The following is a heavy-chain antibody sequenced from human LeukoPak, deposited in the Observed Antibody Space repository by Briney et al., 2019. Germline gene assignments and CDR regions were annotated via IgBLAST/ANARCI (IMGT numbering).Heavy chain of an antibody. CDR1: GYTFTSYG. Sequence: ASVKVSCKASGYTFTSYGISWVRQAPGQGLEWMGWISAYNGNTNYAQKLQGRVTMTTDTSTSTAYMGLRSLRSDDTAVYYCARKYCSSTSCYAGNAFDIWGQETMVTVSS. CDR3: ARKYCSSTSCYAGNAFDI. CDR2: ISAYNGNT. J-gene: IGHJ3*02. V-gene: IGHV1-18*04. D-gene: IGHD2-2*01.